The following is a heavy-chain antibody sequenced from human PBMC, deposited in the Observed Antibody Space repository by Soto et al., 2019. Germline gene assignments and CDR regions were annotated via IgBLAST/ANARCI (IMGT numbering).Heavy chain of an antibody. CDR1: GFIFRNYA. Sequence: QVELVESGGGVVQPGTSLRLSCAASGFIFRNYAMHWVRQASGKGLEWVADISYDERNIHYPDSVKGRFTISRDNSKNTLFLQMNNLRPEDTAVYYCARDSWGFDCWGQGTLVTVSS. D-gene: IGHD2-15*01. CDR2: ISYDERNI. CDR3: ARDSWGFDC. J-gene: IGHJ4*02. V-gene: IGHV3-30*04.